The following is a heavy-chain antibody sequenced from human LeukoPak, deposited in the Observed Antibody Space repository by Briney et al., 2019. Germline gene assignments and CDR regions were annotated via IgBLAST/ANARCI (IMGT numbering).Heavy chain of an antibody. V-gene: IGHV3-7*01. Sequence: GGSLRLSCAASGFTFSSYWMSWVRQAPGKGLEWVANIKQDGSEKYYVDSVKGRFTISRDNAKNSLYLQMNSLRAEDTAVYYCARIDSSSWYRSYYFDYWGQGTLVTVSS. CDR3: ARIDSSSWYRSYYFDY. J-gene: IGHJ4*02. CDR1: GFTFSSYW. CDR2: IKQDGSEK. D-gene: IGHD6-13*01.